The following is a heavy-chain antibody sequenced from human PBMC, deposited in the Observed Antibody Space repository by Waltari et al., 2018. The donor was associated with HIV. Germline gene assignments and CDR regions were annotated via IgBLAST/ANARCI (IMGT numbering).Heavy chain of an antibody. CDR3: ARPNFDWNDAFDI. J-gene: IGHJ3*02. CDR1: GYTFTGYY. Sequence: QVQLVQSGAEVKKPGASVKVSCKASGYTFTGYYMHWVRQAPGQGLEWMGRINTNSGGTNYAQKFQGRVTITRDTSISTAYMELSRLRSDETAVYYCARPNFDWNDAFDIWGQGTMVTVSS. CDR2: INTNSGGT. V-gene: IGHV1-2*06. D-gene: IGHD3-9*01.